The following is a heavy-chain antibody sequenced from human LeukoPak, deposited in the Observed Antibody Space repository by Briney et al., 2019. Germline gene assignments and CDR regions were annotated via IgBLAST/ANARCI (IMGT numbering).Heavy chain of an antibody. CDR2: IRYDGSNK. D-gene: IGHD3-3*01. CDR3: ARDEGVWSGSDH. V-gene: IGHV3-30*02. Sequence: GGSLRLSCAASGFTFSSYGMHWVRQAPGKGLEWVAFIRYDGSNKYYADSVKGRFTISRDNSKNTLYLQMNSLRAEDTAVYYCARDEGVWSGSDHWGPGTLVTVSS. CDR1: GFTFSSYG. J-gene: IGHJ4*02.